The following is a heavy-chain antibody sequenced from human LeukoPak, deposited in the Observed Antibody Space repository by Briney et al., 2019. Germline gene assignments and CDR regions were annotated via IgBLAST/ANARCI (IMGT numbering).Heavy chain of an antibody. J-gene: IGHJ4*02. V-gene: IGHV1-8*01. CDR1: GYTFTSYD. CDR2: MNPNSGNT. Sequence: ASVKVSCKASGYTFTSYDINWVRQATGQGLEWMGWMNPNSGNTGYAQKFQGRVTMTRNTSISTAYMELSSLRSEDTAVYYCARDGPIVVVPTASNFDYWGQGTLVTVSS. D-gene: IGHD2-2*01. CDR3: ARDGPIVVVPTASNFDY.